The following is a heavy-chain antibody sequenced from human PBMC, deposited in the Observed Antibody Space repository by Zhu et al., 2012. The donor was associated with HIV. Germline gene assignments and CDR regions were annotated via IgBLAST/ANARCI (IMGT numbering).Heavy chain of an antibody. V-gene: IGHV4-59*01. D-gene: IGHD3-10*01. CDR2: IYYTGST. CDR3: AKKFRGGHGGLLVTVKTFFDL. Sequence: QVQLQESGPGLVKPSETLPLTCSISGVSIYHYYWSWIRQTPGKGLEWIGNIYYTGSTNYNPSLTSRVTMSVDTSKNHFSLRLSSVTAADTAVYYCAKKFRGGHGGLLVTVKTFFDLWGRGTLVTVSS. J-gene: IGHJ2*01. CDR1: GVSIYHYY.